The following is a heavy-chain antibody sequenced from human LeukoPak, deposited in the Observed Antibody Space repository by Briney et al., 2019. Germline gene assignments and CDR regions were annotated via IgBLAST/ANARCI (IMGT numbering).Heavy chain of an antibody. D-gene: IGHD2-2*01. J-gene: IGHJ4*02. Sequence: GGSLTLSCVVSGFTLSSYAMHWVRQAPGKGLEWVTVISSDGTNQHYADSVKGRFTISRDNSKTTLYLQMNSLRVDDTAVYYCARPYYCSTTSCSYGLAYWGQGTLVTVSS. V-gene: IGHV3-30*04. CDR3: ARPYYCSTTSCSYGLAY. CDR2: ISSDGTNQ. CDR1: GFTLSSYA.